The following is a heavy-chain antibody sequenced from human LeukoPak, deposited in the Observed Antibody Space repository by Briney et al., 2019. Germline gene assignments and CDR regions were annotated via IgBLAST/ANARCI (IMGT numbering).Heavy chain of an antibody. CDR2: IYYSGST. Sequence: PSETLSLTRTVSGGSISSSSYYCGWIRQPPGKGLEWIGSIYYSGSTYYNPSLKSRVTISVDTSKNQFSLKLSSVPAADTAVYYCARHSQPLDIVVVPAAPEGAFDIWGQGTMVTVSS. CDR1: GGSISSSSYY. J-gene: IGHJ3*02. D-gene: IGHD2-2*03. CDR3: ARHSQPLDIVVVPAAPEGAFDI. V-gene: IGHV4-39*01.